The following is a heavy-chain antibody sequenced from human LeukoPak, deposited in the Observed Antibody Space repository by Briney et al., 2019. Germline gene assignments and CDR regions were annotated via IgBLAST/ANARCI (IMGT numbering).Heavy chain of an antibody. CDR1: GFTFSSYW. CDR2: IYTSGGT. CDR3: ARDTAEWELPRDAFDI. J-gene: IGHJ3*02. V-gene: IGHV4-4*07. D-gene: IGHD1-26*01. Sequence: GSLRLSCAASGFTFSSYWMSWIRQPAGKGLEWIGRIYTSGGTNYNPSLKSRVTMSVDTSKNQFSLKLSSVTAADTAVYYCARDTAEWELPRDAFDIWGQGTMVTVSS.